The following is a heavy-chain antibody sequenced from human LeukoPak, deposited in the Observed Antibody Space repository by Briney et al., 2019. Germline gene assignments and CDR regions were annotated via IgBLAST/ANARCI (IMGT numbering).Heavy chain of an antibody. CDR1: GFTFSHYA. V-gene: IGHV3-64D*06. CDR3: VKVGGCTGGTCYYSDY. CDR2: ISRNGGTT. D-gene: IGHD2-8*02. Sequence: PGGSLRLSCSASGFTFSHYAMHWVHQAPGEGLEYVSAISRNGGTTNYADSVKGRFTISRDNSKNALYLQMSSLGVEDTAMYYCVKVGGCTGGTCYYSDYWGQGTLVTVSS. J-gene: IGHJ4*02.